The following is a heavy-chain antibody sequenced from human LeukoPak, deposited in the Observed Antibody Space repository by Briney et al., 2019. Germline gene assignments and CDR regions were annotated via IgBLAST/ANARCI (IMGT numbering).Heavy chain of an antibody. D-gene: IGHD6-13*01. CDR1: GFTFSSYW. J-gene: IGHJ4*02. Sequence: PGGSLRLSCAASGFTFSSYWMHWVRQAPGKGLAWFSRINTDGSSTTYADSVKGRFTISRDNAKNTLYQQMNSLRAEDTAVYFCVRVPGSNWFYYFDYWGQGALVTVSS. V-gene: IGHV3-74*01. CDR3: VRVPGSNWFYYFDY. CDR2: INTDGSST.